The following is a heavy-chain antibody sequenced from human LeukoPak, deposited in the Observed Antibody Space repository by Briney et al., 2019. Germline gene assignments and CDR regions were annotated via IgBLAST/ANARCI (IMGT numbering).Heavy chain of an antibody. V-gene: IGHV3-23*01. CDR2: ISGSGDNT. Sequence: GGSLRLSCAASGFTFSNYAMSWVRQAPGEGLEWVSAISGSGDNTYYADSVKGRFTVSRDNSKNTLYVQMKSLRAEDTAVYYCARDKGIGDIVVVVAATFDYWGQGTLVTVSS. D-gene: IGHD2-15*01. J-gene: IGHJ4*02. CDR1: GFTFSNYA. CDR3: ARDKGIGDIVVVVAATFDY.